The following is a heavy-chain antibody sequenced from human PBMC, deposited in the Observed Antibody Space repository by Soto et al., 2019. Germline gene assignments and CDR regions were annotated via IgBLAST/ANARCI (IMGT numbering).Heavy chain of an antibody. Sequence: QVQLVESGGGVVQPGRSLRLSCAASGFTFSSYGMHWVRQAPGKGLEWVAVIWYDGSNKYYADSVKGRFTISRDNSKNTMYLQMNSLRAEDTAVYYCARWGIADGDYWGQGTLGTVSS. J-gene: IGHJ4*02. V-gene: IGHV3-33*01. CDR3: ARWGIADGDY. CDR2: IWYDGSNK. CDR1: GFTFSSYG. D-gene: IGHD6-13*01.